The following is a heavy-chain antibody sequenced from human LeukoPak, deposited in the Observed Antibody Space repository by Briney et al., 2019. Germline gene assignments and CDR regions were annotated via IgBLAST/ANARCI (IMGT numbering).Heavy chain of an antibody. V-gene: IGHV4-31*03. D-gene: IGHD1-26*01. CDR3: ASSGSYGGYAFDI. CDR1: VGSISSGGDY. CDR2: IYYSGST. J-gene: IGHJ3*02. Sequence: SETLSLTCTVSVGSISSGGDYWSWIRQHPGKGLEWTGYIYYSGSTYYNPSLKSRVTISVDTSKNQFSLKLSSVTAADTAVYYCASSGSYGGYAFDIWGQGTMVTVSS.